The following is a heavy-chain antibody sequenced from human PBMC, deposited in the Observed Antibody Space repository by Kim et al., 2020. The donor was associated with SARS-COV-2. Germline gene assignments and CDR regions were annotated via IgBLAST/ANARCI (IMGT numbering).Heavy chain of an antibody. CDR1: GYTFTSYY. J-gene: IGHJ6*02. V-gene: IGHV1-46*01. D-gene: IGHD3-3*01. Sequence: ASVKVSCKASGYTFTSYYMHWVRQAPGQGLEWMGIINPSGGSTSYAQKFQGRVTMTRDTSTSTVYMELSSLRSEDTAVYYCARVGVTIFGVVTFGMDVWGQGATVTVSS. CDR2: INPSGGST. CDR3: ARVGVTIFGVVTFGMDV.